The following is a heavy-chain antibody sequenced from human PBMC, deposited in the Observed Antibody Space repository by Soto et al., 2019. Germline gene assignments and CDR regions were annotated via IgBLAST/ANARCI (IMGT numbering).Heavy chain of an antibody. CDR3: AKRIAAAGTRTRTKPSYYYGMDV. CDR1: GFTFSSYG. Sequence: GGSLRLSCAASGFTFSSYGMHWVRQAPGKGLEWVAVISYDGSNKYYADSVKGRFTISRDNSKNTLYLQMNSLRAEDTAVYYCAKRIAAAGTRTRTKPSYYYGMDVWGQGTTVTVSS. CDR2: ISYDGSNK. J-gene: IGHJ6*02. D-gene: IGHD6-13*01. V-gene: IGHV3-30*18.